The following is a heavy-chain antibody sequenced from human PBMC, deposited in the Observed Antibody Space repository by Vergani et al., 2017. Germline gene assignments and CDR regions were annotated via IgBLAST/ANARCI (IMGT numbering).Heavy chain of an antibody. CDR3: ARASYSSSSGKYYYYYMDV. Sequence: QVQLQESGPGLVKPSETLSLTCTVSGGSISSHYWSWIRQPPGKGLEWIGYIYYSGSTNYNPSLKSRVTISVDTSKNQFSLKLSSVTAADTAVYYCARASYSSSSGKYYYYYMDVWGKGTTVTVSS. J-gene: IGHJ6*03. V-gene: IGHV4-59*11. CDR1: GGSISSHY. D-gene: IGHD6-6*01. CDR2: IYYSGST.